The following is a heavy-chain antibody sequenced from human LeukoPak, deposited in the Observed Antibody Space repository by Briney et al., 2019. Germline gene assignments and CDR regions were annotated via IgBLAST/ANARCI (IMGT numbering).Heavy chain of an antibody. J-gene: IGHJ3*01. CDR1: GFTFSSYW. CDR2: IKQDGSEK. D-gene: IGHD2-2*01. CDR3: ARDQGYCTSASCRGDAFDV. V-gene: IGHV3-7*01. Sequence: GGSLRLSCAASGFTFSSYWMSWVRQAPGKGLEWVAKIKQDGSEKYYVDSVKGRFTISGDNAKNSLSLQMNSLRAEDTAVYYCARDQGYCTSASCRGDAFDVWGQGSMVSVSS.